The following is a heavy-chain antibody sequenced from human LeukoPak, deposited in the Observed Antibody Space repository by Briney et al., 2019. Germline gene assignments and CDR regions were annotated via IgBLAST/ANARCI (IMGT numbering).Heavy chain of an antibody. CDR1: GFTFSSYW. J-gene: IGHJ4*02. CDR3: ARSNDFRSGYLFDY. V-gene: IGHV3-7*01. D-gene: IGHD3-3*01. Sequence: GGSLRLSCAASGFTFSSYWRSWVRQAPGKGLEWVANIKQDGSEKYFMDSVEGRFAISRDNAKNSLYLQMNSLRAEDTAVYYCARSNDFRSGYLFDYWGQGILVTVSS. CDR2: IKQDGSEK.